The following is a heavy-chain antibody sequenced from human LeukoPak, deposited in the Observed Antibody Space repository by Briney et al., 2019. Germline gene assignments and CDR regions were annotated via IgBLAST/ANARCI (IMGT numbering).Heavy chain of an antibody. D-gene: IGHD5-24*01. V-gene: IGHV1-2*02. CDR3: ARVAVEMASWFDP. CDR1: GYTFTGYH. CDR2: INPNSGDT. Sequence: ASVKVSSKASGYTFTGYHMHWVRQAPGQGLEWMGWINPNSGDTNYAQKFQGRVTMTRDTSISTAYVELSRLRTDDTAVYYCARVAVEMASWFDPWGQGTLVTVSS. J-gene: IGHJ5*02.